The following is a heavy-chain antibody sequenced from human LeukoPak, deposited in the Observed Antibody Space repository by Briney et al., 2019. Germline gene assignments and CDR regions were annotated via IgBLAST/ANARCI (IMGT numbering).Heavy chain of an antibody. CDR2: TYYRSKWYN. J-gene: IGHJ6*03. CDR3: ARNTIGKYYMDV. CDR1: GDSVSSNTAG. Sequence: SQTLSLTCAISGDSVSSNTAGWNWIRQSLSRGLEWLGRTYYRSKWYNDYAVSVKSRITTKPDTSKNQFSLQLNSVTPEDTAVYYCARNTIGKYYMDVWGKGTTVTVSS. D-gene: IGHD3-3*01. V-gene: IGHV6-1*01.